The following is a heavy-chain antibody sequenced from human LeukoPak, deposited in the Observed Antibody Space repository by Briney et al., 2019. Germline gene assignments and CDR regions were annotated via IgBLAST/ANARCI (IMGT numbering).Heavy chain of an antibody. CDR2: IYYSGST. J-gene: IGHJ4*02. CDR3: ARTGGNPDY. V-gene: IGHV4-59*01. CDR1: GGSISSYY. D-gene: IGHD4-23*01. Sequence: SETLSLTCTVSGGSISSYYWSWIRQPPGKGLEWIGYIYYSGSTNYNPSLKSRVIISVDTSKNQFSLKLSSVTAADTAVYYCARTGGNPDYWGQGTLVTVSS.